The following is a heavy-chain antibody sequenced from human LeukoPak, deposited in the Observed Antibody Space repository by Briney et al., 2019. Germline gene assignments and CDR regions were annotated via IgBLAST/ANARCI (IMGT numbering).Heavy chain of an antibody. D-gene: IGHD5-12*01. CDR2: ITGSGDRP. J-gene: IGHJ4*02. Sequence: GGSLRISCVASGFTFTSYVMNWVRQAPGKGLEWVSAITGSGDRPYYAGSVKGRFTISRDESKNTVYLQMNSLRAEDTAVYYCAKDRNIVATRAFDCWGQGTLVTVSS. CDR3: AKDRNIVATRAFDC. CDR1: GFTFTSYV. V-gene: IGHV3-23*01.